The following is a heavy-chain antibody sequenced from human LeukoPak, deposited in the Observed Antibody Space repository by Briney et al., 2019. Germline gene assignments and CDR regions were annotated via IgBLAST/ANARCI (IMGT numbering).Heavy chain of an antibody. V-gene: IGHV3-30*02. Sequence: PGGSLRLSCAASGFTFSSYGMHWVRQAPGKGLEWVAVIWYDGSNKYYADSVKGRFTISRDNSKNTLYLQMNSLRAEDTAVYYCAKFDSSGYYYVSYFDYWGQGTLVTVSS. CDR2: IWYDGSNK. J-gene: IGHJ4*02. D-gene: IGHD3-22*01. CDR3: AKFDSSGYYYVSYFDY. CDR1: GFTFSSYG.